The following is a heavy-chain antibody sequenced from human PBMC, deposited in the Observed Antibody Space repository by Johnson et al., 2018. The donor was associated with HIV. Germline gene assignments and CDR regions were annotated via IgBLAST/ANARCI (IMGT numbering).Heavy chain of an antibody. V-gene: IGHV3-30*03. D-gene: IGHD6-13*01. CDR1: GFSFSDYY. CDR2: ISYDGSNK. Sequence: QVLLVESGGGLVKPGGSLRLSCVASGFSFSDYYMSWIRQAPGKGLEWVAVISYDGSNKYYADSVKGRFTISRDNSKNTLYLQMNSLRAEDTALYYCARERTPAAAGTHDAFDIWGQGTMVTVSS. J-gene: IGHJ3*02. CDR3: ARERTPAAAGTHDAFDI.